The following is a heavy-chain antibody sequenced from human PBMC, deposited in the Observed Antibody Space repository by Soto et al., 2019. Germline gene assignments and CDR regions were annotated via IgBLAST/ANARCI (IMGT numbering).Heavy chain of an antibody. CDR2: IYYSGST. Sequence: SETLSLTCTVSGGSISSSSYYWGWIRQPPGKGLEWIGSIYYSGSTYYNPSLKSRVTISVDTSKSQFSLKLSSVTAADTAVYYCARGEGPHIVLIRGISSPVNNWFDPWGQGTLVTVSS. D-gene: IGHD2-8*01. J-gene: IGHJ5*02. V-gene: IGHV4-39*01. CDR3: ARGEGPHIVLIRGISSPVNNWFDP. CDR1: GGSISSSSYY.